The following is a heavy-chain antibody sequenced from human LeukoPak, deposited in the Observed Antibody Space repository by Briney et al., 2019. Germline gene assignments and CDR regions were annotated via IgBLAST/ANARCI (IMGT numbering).Heavy chain of an antibody. V-gene: IGHV4-38-2*02. D-gene: IGHD1-26*01. Sequence: PSETLSLTCTVSGYSISSGYFWGWIRQPPGKGLEWIGSFYHSGITYYNPSLKSRVTISVEMSKNQFSLKLSSVTAADTAMYYCAKSGGYGLIDYWGQGTLVTVSS. J-gene: IGHJ4*02. CDR1: GYSISSGYF. CDR2: FYHSGIT. CDR3: AKSGGYGLIDY.